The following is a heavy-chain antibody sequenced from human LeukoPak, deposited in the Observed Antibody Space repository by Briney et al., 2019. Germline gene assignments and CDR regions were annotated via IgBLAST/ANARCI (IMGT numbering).Heavy chain of an antibody. J-gene: IGHJ4*02. Sequence: GSLRLSCAASEFGFRYHWVDWVRPTPGKGVGLVSRINPDGSNTVYAESMKGRFTISRDNAKNTLYLQMDSLRAEDTAVYYCARDRDWNSLDYWGQGTLVTVSS. CDR2: INPDGSNT. CDR1: EFGFRYHW. V-gene: IGHV3-74*01. D-gene: IGHD1-1*01. CDR3: ARDRDWNSLDY.